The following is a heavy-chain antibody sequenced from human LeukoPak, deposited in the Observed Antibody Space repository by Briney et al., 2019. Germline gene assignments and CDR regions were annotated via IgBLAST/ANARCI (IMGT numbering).Heavy chain of an antibody. V-gene: IGHV1-2*02. CDR1: GYIFTGYN. CDR2: INPNSGGA. J-gene: IGHJ4*02. CDR3: AGQNDGFDY. Sequence: ASVTVSCKASGYIFTGYNMHWVRQAPGQGLEWMGWINPNSGGANYAQKLQGRVTMTRDTSISTAYMELSSLRSDDTAVYYCAGQNDGFDYWGQGTLVTVSS.